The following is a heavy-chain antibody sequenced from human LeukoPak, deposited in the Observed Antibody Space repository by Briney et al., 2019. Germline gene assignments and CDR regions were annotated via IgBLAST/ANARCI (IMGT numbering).Heavy chain of an antibody. CDR2: ISAYNGNT. V-gene: IGHV1-18*04. Sequence: ASVKVSCKASGYTFTSYGISWVRQAPGQGLEWMGWISAYNGNTNYAQKFQGRVTITADKSTSTAYMELSSLRSEDTAVYYCARDRGYDILTGYGWFDPWGQGTLVTVSS. J-gene: IGHJ5*02. CDR3: ARDRGYDILTGYGWFDP. D-gene: IGHD3-9*01. CDR1: GYTFTSYG.